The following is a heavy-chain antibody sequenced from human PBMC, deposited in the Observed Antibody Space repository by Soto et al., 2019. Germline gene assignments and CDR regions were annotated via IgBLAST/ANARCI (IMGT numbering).Heavy chain of an antibody. V-gene: IGHV4-59*01. D-gene: IGHD3-10*01. J-gene: IGHJ6*02. CDR2: IYYSGST. CDR3: ARRGYGPGFPYYYGMDV. Sequence: WETLSLNCTASGVSMSCYDWRWIRQPPGKGLEWIGYIYYSGSTNYNPSLKSRVTMSVDTPKNQFSLKLSSVTAADTAVYYCARRGYGPGFPYYYGMDVRGQGTTVT. CDR1: GVSMSCYD.